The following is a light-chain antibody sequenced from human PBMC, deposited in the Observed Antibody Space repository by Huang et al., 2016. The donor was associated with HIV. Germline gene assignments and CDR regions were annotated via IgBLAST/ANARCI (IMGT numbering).Light chain of an antibody. V-gene: IGKV3-11*01. CDR1: QNINNY. J-gene: IGKJ4*01. Sequence: DIVLTQSPATLSLSPGQRATLSCRASQNINNYLVWYQQQPGQAPRLLIYDSFNRATGIPARFSGSGSGTDFTLTINTLEPEDFAVYYCQQRGAWPLTFGGGTKVEIK. CDR3: QQRGAWPLT. CDR2: DSF.